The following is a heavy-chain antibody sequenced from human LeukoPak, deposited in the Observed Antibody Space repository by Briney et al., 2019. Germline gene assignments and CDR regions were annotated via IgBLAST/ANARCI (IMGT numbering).Heavy chain of an antibody. Sequence: GGSLRLSCAASGFTFSNYWMHWVRQAPGKGLVWVSRINSDGSSTRDADSVKGRFTISRDNAKNTLHLQMNSLRAEDTAVYYCARASSYSSGYDYWGQGTLVTVSS. CDR3: ARASSYSSGYDY. CDR1: GFTFSNYW. D-gene: IGHD6-19*01. V-gene: IGHV3-74*01. J-gene: IGHJ4*02. CDR2: INSDGSST.